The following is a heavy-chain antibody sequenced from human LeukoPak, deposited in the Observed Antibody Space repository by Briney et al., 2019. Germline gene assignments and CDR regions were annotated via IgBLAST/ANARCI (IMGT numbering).Heavy chain of an antibody. D-gene: IGHD2-2*01. CDR3: AGRPATYDY. V-gene: IGHV4-38-2*01. CDR2: IYHSGGT. CDR1: GYSISSGYY. Sequence: SETLSLTCAVSGYSISSGYYWGWIRQPPGKGLEWIGSIYHSGGTYYNPSLKSRVTISVDTSKNQFSLKLSSVTAADTAVYYCAGRPATYDYWGQGTLVTVSS. J-gene: IGHJ4*02.